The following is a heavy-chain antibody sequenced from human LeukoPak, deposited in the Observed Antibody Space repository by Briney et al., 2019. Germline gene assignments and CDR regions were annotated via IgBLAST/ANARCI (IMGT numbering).Heavy chain of an antibody. V-gene: IGHV1-2*02. CDR1: RYTLTAYY. CDR2: IIPDSGGT. CDR3: STEEKYCTGANCGVF. Sequence: ASVKVSCKASRYTLTAYYIHWGRQAPGQGLEWMGFIIPDSGGTTYQQNFQGRVTMTRDTSISTFYMELSSLRPDDTAVYYCSTEEKYCTGANCGVFWGQGTLVTVSS. J-gene: IGHJ4*02. D-gene: IGHD2-8*02.